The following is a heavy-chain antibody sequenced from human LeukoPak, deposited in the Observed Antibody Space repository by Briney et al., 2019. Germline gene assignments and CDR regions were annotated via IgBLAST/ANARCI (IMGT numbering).Heavy chain of an antibody. D-gene: IGHD3-3*01. Sequence: SETLSLTCTVSGGSISSGDYFWGWIRQPPGKGLEWIGNIYYTGSTNYNPSLKSRVTISVDTSKNQFSLKLSSVTAADTAVYYCARANPYYDFWSGYERYNWFDPWGQGTLVTVSS. CDR3: ARANPYYDFWSGYERYNWFDP. V-gene: IGHV4-61*08. CDR1: GGSISSGDYF. J-gene: IGHJ5*02. CDR2: IYYTGST.